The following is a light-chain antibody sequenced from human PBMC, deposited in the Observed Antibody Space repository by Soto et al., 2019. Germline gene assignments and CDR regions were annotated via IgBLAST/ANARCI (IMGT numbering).Light chain of an antibody. Sequence: DIQMTQSPSSLSASVGDRVTITCRASQSISSYLNWYQQKPGKAPKLLIYAASSLQSGVPSRFSGSGSGTDFTLTISSLQPEDFATYYCQHSSNFHFTFGQGTRLEIK. J-gene: IGKJ5*01. CDR2: AAS. V-gene: IGKV1-39*01. CDR1: QSISSY. CDR3: QHSSNFHFT.